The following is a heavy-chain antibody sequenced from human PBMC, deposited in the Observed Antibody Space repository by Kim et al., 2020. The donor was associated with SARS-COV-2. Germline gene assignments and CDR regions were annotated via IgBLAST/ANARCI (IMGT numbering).Heavy chain of an antibody. D-gene: IGHD5-12*01. CDR2: INPSGGST. CDR1: GYTFTNYY. CDR3: ARDGGARDGYIFAYFDY. Sequence: ASVKVSCKASGYTFTNYYMHWVRQAPGQGLEWMGIINPSGGSTSYAQKFQGRVTMTRDTSTNTVYMELSSLRSEDTAVYYCARDGGARDGYIFAYFDYWGQGTLVSVSS. J-gene: IGHJ4*02. V-gene: IGHV1-46*01.